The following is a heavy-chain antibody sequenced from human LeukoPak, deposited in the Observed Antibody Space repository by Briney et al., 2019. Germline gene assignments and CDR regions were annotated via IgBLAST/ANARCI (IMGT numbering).Heavy chain of an antibody. CDR3: ARGRTVTTAYGAFDI. D-gene: IGHD4-17*01. J-gene: IGHJ3*02. Sequence: GASVKVSCKASVYTFTDYYIHWVRQAPGQGLEWMGWINPNSGGTNYAQKFQGRVTMTRDTSISTAYMELSRLRSDDTAVCYCARGRTVTTAYGAFDIWGQGTMVTVSS. CDR2: INPNSGGT. V-gene: IGHV1-2*02. CDR1: VYTFTDYY.